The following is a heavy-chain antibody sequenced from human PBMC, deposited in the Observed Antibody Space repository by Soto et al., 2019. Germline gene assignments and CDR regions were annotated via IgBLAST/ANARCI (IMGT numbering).Heavy chain of an antibody. CDR3: ASVRDVEMATIFLYY. V-gene: IGHV1-8*01. Sequence: ASVKVSCKASGYTFTSYDINWVRQATGQGLEWMGWMNPNSGNTGYAQKFQGRVTMTRNTSISTAYMELSSLRSEDTAVYYCASVRDVEMATIFLYYWGQGTQVPVSS. D-gene: IGHD5-12*01. CDR2: MNPNSGNT. J-gene: IGHJ4*02. CDR1: GYTFTSYD.